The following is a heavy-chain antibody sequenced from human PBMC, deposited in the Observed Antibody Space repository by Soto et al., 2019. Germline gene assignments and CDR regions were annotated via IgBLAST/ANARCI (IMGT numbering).Heavy chain of an antibody. V-gene: IGHV1-69*15. J-gene: IGHJ5*02. CDR2: IIPIFGTT. CDR1: GGTFSNYA. Sequence: QVHLVQSGAEVKKPGSSVNVSCKASGGTFSNYAITWVRQAPGQGLEWVGRIIPIFGTTNVAQKFQGRVTTTADESTTTAYMELSGLRSAATAVYYCAKDGGADGYFGNWLDPWGQGTLVTVSS. CDR3: AKDGGADGYFGNWLDP. D-gene: IGHD5-12*01.